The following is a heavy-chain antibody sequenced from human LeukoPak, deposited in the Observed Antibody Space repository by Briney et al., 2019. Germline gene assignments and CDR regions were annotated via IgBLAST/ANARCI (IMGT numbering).Heavy chain of an antibody. J-gene: IGHJ4*02. CDR2: IYYSGST. V-gene: IGHV4-59*08. Sequence: KPSETLSLTCTVSGGSISSYYWSWIRQPPGKGLKWIGYIYYSGSTNYNPSLKSRVTISVDTSKNQFSLKLSSVTAADTAVYYCASSGVNYDILTGSINGFDYWGQGTLVTVSS. D-gene: IGHD3-9*01. CDR3: ASSGVNYDILTGSINGFDY. CDR1: GGSISSYY.